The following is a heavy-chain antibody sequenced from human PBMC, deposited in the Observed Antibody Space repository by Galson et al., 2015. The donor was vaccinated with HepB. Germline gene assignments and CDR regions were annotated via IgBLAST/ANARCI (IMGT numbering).Heavy chain of an antibody. CDR1: GFTFSSYS. Sequence: SLRLSCAASGFTFSSYSMNWVRQAPGKGLEWVSSISSSSSYIYYADSVKGRFTISRDNAKNSLYLQMNSLRAEDTAVYYCARHRTYYYDSGRFFHGIDVWGQGTTVTVSS. J-gene: IGHJ6*02. CDR2: ISSSSSYI. V-gene: IGHV3-21*01. D-gene: IGHD3-22*01. CDR3: ARHRTYYYDSGRFFHGIDV.